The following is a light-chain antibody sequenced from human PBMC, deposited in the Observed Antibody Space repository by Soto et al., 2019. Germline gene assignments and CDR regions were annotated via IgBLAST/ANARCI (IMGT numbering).Light chain of an antibody. CDR3: QQYYSTPIT. CDR1: QSGSHSSNGKTY. J-gene: IGKJ5*01. CDR2: LAY. Sequence: DIVMTQSPDSLAVSLGERATINCNSSQSGSHSSNGKTYLAWYQQIPGQPPKLLIYLAYTRESGIPDRFSGSGSGTDFTLTINSLQAEDVAVYYCQQYYSTPITFGQGTRLEIQ. V-gene: IGKV4-1*01.